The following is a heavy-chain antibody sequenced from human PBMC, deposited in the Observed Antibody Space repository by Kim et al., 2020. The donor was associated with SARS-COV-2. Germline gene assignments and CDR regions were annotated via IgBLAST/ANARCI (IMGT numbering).Heavy chain of an antibody. CDR3: TTAITDSSGHPYRY. Sequence: GESLRLSCAASGFTFSNAWMSWVRQAPGKGLEWVGRIKRKTDGGTTDYAAPVKGRFTISRDDSKNTLYLQMNSLKTEDTAVYYCTTAITDSSGHPYRYWGQGTLVTVSS. D-gene: IGHD3-22*01. J-gene: IGHJ4*02. V-gene: IGHV3-15*01. CDR2: IKRKTDGGTT. CDR1: GFTFSNAW.